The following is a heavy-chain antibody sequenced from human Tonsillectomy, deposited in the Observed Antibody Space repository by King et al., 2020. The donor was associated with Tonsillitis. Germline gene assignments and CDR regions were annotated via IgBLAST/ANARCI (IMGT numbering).Heavy chain of an antibody. D-gene: IGHD3-10*01. CDR3: ARDVGRQYGSGSFNWFDP. J-gene: IGHJ5*02. Sequence: VQLQESGPGLVKPSETLSLTCTVSGGSISSYYWSWLRQSPGKGLEWIGYIFYSGNTNYNPSLKSRVTISVDTSKNQFSLKLTSVTAADAAVYYCARDVGRQYGSGSFNWFDPGGQGTLVTVSS. CDR1: GGSISSYY. V-gene: IGHV4-59*01. CDR2: IFYSGNT.